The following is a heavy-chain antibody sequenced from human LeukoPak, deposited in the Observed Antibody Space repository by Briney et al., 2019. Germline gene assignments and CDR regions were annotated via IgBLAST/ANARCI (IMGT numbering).Heavy chain of an antibody. CDR2: IYYSGST. CDR3: ARHSPVGIFYFDY. J-gene: IGHJ4*02. Sequence: SETLSLTCSVSGGSISNSSSYWGWIRQPPGKGLEWIGSIYYSGSTYYNPSLKSRVTISVDTSKNQFSLKLSSVTAADTAVYYCARHSPVGIFYFDYWGQGTLVTVSS. D-gene: IGHD1-26*01. V-gene: IGHV4-39*01. CDR1: GGSISNSSSY.